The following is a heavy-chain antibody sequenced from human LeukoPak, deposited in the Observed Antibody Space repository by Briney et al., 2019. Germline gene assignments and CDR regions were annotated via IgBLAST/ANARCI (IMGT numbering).Heavy chain of an antibody. D-gene: IGHD3-3*01. J-gene: IGHJ4*02. CDR3: ARDRDYDFWSL. CDR2: IYYSGST. Sequence: TLSLTCTVSGASISSYYWSWIRQPPGKGLEWIGYIYYSGSTNYNPSLKSRVTISVDTSKNQFSLKLSSVTAADTAVYYCARDRDYDFWSLWGQGTLVTVSS. V-gene: IGHV4-59*01. CDR1: GASISSYY.